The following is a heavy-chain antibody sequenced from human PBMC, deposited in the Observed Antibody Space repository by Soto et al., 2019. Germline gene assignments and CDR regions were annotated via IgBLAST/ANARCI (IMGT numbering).Heavy chain of an antibody. D-gene: IGHD3-3*01. Sequence: SQTLTLTCTISGDSVSSNSAAWNSIRQSPSRGLEWLGRTYYRSKWYNDYAVSVKSRITINPDTSKNQFSLQLNSVTPEDTAVYYCARGGVGDFWSGYRYYYYYMDVWGKGTTVTVSS. CDR3: ARGGVGDFWSGYRYYYYYMDV. V-gene: IGHV6-1*01. J-gene: IGHJ6*03. CDR1: GDSVSSNSAA. CDR2: TYYRSKWYN.